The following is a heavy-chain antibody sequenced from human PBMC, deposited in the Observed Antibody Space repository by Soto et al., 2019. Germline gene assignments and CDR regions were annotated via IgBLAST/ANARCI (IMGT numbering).Heavy chain of an antibody. CDR3: ARVRDSSGDYSGWLDY. Sequence: QLQLQESGSGLVKPSQTLSLTCAVSGGSISSGGYSWSWIRQPPGKGLEWIGYIYHSGSTYYNPSLKRRVTISVDRSKNQFSLKLSSVTAADTAVYYCARVRDSSGDYSGWLDYWGQGTLFTVSS. J-gene: IGHJ4*02. CDR1: GGSISSGGYS. V-gene: IGHV4-30-2*01. CDR2: IYHSGST. D-gene: IGHD3-22*01.